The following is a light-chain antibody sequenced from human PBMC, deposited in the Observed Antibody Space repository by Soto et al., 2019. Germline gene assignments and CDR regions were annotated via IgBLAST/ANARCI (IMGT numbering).Light chain of an antibody. V-gene: IGLV2-11*01. CDR1: SSDVGGYYY. Sequence: QSALAQPPSVSGSPGQSVTIAFTGTSSDVGGYYYVSWYQKHPGKAPKLMIYDVNERPSGVPDRFSGSKSGNTASLTISGLQADDEADYFCCSYAGAFAYVFGTGTRSPS. CDR3: CSYAGAFAYV. J-gene: IGLJ1*01. CDR2: DVN.